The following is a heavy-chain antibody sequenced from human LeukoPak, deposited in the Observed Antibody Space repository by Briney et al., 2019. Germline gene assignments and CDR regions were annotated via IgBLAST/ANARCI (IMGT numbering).Heavy chain of an antibody. CDR2: IYYSGST. Sequence: PSETLSLTCTVSGGSISSYYWSWIRQPPEKGLEWIGYIYYSGSTNYDPSLKSRVTISVDTSKNQFSLKLSSVTAADTAVYYCARFAYGSVDYWGQGTLVTVSS. CDR1: GGSISSYY. J-gene: IGHJ4*02. CDR3: ARFAYGSVDY. D-gene: IGHD3-10*01. V-gene: IGHV4-59*01.